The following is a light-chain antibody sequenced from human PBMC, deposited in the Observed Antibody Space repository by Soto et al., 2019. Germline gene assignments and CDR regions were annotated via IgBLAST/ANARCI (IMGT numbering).Light chain of an antibody. V-gene: IGKV1-33*01. Sequence: DIQMTQSPSSLSASLLDRVTITCQASQDISNYLNWYQQKPGKAPKLLIYDASNLETGVPSRFSGSGSGTDFTFTISSLQPEDIATYYCQQYDNLPITFGQGTRLEIK. CDR1: QDISNY. J-gene: IGKJ5*01. CDR3: QQYDNLPIT. CDR2: DAS.